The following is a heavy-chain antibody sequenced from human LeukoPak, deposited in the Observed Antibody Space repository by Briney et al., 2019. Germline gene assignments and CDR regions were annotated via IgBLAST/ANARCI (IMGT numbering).Heavy chain of an antibody. D-gene: IGHD2-15*01. CDR2: IDPSDSYT. V-gene: IGHV5-10-1*01. J-gene: IGHJ4*02. CDR1: GYSFTSYW. Sequence: GESLQISCKGSGYSFTSYWISWVRQMPGKGLEWMGRIDPSDSYTNYSPSFQGHVTISADKSISTAYLQWSSLKASDTAMYYCARQVYCSGGSCYPREDDYWGQGTLVTVSS. CDR3: ARQVYCSGGSCYPREDDY.